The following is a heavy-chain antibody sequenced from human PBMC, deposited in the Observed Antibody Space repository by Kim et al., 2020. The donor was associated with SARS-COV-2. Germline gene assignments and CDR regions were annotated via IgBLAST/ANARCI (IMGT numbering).Heavy chain of an antibody. J-gene: IGHJ4*02. D-gene: IGHD3-22*01. CDR2: IYYSGST. CDR1: GGSISSGGYY. CDR3: ARLERDRSGGWLLLHYFDY. Sequence: SETLSLTCTVSGGSISSGGYYWSWIRQHPGKGLEWIGYIYYSGSTYYNPSLKSRVTISVDTSKNQFSLKLSSVTAADTAVYYCARLERDRSGGWLLLHYFDYWGQGTLVTVSS. V-gene: IGHV4-31*03.